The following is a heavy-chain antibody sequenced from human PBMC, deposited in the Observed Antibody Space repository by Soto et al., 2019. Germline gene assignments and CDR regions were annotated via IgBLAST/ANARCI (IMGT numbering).Heavy chain of an antibody. CDR3: ARVPMIPFGGAYFD. D-gene: IGHD3-16*01. CDR2: IYQSGST. Sequence: QVQLQESGPGLVKPSGTLSLTCAVSGGSISSSNWWSWVRQPPGKGLEWIGEIYQSGSTNYNPSRKSRATISVDKSKHQCSLKLTSVPAADTAVYYCARVPMIPFGGAYFDWGQGILVTVSS. CDR1: GGSISSSNW. J-gene: IGHJ4*02. V-gene: IGHV4-4*02.